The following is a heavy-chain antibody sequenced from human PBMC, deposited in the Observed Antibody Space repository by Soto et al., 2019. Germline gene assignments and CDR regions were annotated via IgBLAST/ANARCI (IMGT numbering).Heavy chain of an antibody. CDR3: ARRGGIYCGGDCYSSAFDI. V-gene: IGHV4-59*01. CDR1: GGSISSYY. D-gene: IGHD2-21*02. CDR2: IYYSGST. Sequence: SETLSLTCTVSGGSISSYYWSWIRQPPGKGLEWIGYIYYSGSTNYNPSLKSRVTISVDTSKNQFSLKLSSVTAADTAVYYCARRGGIYCGGDCYSSAFDIWGQGKMVTVSS. J-gene: IGHJ3*02.